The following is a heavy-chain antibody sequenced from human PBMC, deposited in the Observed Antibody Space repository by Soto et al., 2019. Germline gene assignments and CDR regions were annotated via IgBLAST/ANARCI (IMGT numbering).Heavy chain of an antibody. CDR2: IYNSGST. Sequence: SETLSLTCTVSGGSISSYYWSWIRQPPGKGLEWIGYIYNSGSTNYNPTLKSRVTISADTSKNQFSLKLSSVTAADTAVYYCARGSAVLHLGKEGYFQDWGQGTLVTVSS. V-gene: IGHV4-59*01. J-gene: IGHJ1*01. CDR3: ARGSAVLHLGKEGYFQD. CDR1: GGSISSYY. D-gene: IGHD3-16*01.